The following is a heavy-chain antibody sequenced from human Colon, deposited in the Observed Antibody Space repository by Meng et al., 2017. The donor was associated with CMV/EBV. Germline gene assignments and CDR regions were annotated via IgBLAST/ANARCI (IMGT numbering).Heavy chain of an antibody. CDR2: IYHSGST. V-gene: IGHV4-4*02. CDR1: GGSISSSNW. D-gene: IGHD3-16*01. CDR3: ARVGGVDFYFFGLDL. J-gene: IGHJ6*02. Sequence: SETLSLTCAVSGGSISSSNWWSWVRQPPGKGLEWIGEIYHSGSTNYNPSLKSRVTISVDKSKNQFSLKLSSVTAADTAVYYCARVGGVDFYFFGLDLWGQGTTVTVSS.